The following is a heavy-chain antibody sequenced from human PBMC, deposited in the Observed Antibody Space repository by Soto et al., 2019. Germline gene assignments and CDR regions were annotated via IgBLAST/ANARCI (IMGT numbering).Heavy chain of an antibody. CDR3: ARARGSVTYAFDI. CDR1: GFTFSSYD. Sequence: EVQLVESGGGLVQPGGSLRLSCAASGFTFSSYDMHWVRQATGKGLEWVSAIGTAGDTYYPGSVKGRFTISRENAKNSLYLQINSLRAGDTAVYYCARARGSVTYAFDIWGQGTMVTDSS. D-gene: IGHD3-16*02. V-gene: IGHV3-13*01. J-gene: IGHJ3*02. CDR2: IGTAGDT.